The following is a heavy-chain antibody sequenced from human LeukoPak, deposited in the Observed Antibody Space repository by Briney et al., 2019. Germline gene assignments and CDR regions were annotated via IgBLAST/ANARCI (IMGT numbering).Heavy chain of an antibody. V-gene: IGHV3-74*01. J-gene: IGHJ4*02. CDR2: INSDGSST. D-gene: IGHD1-26*01. Sequence: PGGSLRLSCEASGFTFSDYWMHWVRQAPGKGLVWVSRINSDGSSTNYADSVKGRFTISRDNAKNTLYLQMNSLRAEDTAVYYCARDQGLPTVTKYSGSYLSHWGQGTLVTVSS. CDR1: GFTFSDYW. CDR3: ARDQGLPTVTKYSGSYLSH.